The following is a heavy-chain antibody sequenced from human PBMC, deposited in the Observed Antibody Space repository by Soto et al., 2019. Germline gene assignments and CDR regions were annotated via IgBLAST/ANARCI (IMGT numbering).Heavy chain of an antibody. Sequence: SVKVSCKASGGTFSSYAISWVRQAPGQGXEWMGGIIPIFGTANYAQKFQGRVTITADESTSTAYTELSSLRSEDTAVYYCARVPYDSSGYYYRGNNWFDPWGQGTLVTVSS. D-gene: IGHD3-22*01. V-gene: IGHV1-69*13. J-gene: IGHJ5*02. CDR1: GGTFSSYA. CDR3: ARVPYDSSGYYYRGNNWFDP. CDR2: IIPIFGTA.